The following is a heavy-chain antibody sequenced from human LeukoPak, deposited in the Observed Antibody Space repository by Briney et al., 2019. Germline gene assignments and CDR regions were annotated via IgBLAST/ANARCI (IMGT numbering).Heavy chain of an antibody. CDR2: ISGSGGST. CDR1: GFTFSSYA. V-gene: IGHV3-23*01. CDR3: ARGYGSGSKYYFDY. Sequence: GGSLRLSCAASGFTFSSYAMSWVRQAPGKGLEWVSAISGSGGSTYYADSVKGRFTISRDNAKNSLYLQMNSLRAEDTAVYYCARGYGSGSKYYFDYWGQGTLVTVSS. D-gene: IGHD3-10*01. J-gene: IGHJ4*02.